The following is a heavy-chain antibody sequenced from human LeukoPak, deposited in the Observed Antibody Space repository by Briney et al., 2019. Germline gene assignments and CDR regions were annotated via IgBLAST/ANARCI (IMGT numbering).Heavy chain of an antibody. Sequence: PGGSLRLSCEASGFTFSNFEMTWVRQAPGKGLEWVSDISRSGTTMYYADSVKGRFTISRDNANNSLYLKMNSLRAEDTAVYYCARVVYGQLTESYMDVWGKGTTVTVSS. J-gene: IGHJ6*03. CDR1: GFTFSNFE. CDR3: ARVVYGQLTESYMDV. CDR2: ISRSGTTM. D-gene: IGHD2-2*01. V-gene: IGHV3-48*03.